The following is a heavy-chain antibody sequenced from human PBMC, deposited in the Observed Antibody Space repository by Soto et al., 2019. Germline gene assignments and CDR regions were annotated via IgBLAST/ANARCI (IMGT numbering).Heavy chain of an antibody. CDR3: ARDILVGYYDISGPHKSDAFDI. CDR1: GFTFSSYS. Sequence: LRLSCAASGFTFSSYSMNWVRQAPGKGLEWVSYISSSSSTIYYADSVKGRFTISRDNAKNSLYLQMNSLRDEDTAVYYCARDILVGYYDISGPHKSDAFDIWGQGTMVTVSS. J-gene: IGHJ3*02. CDR2: ISSSSSTI. D-gene: IGHD3-22*01. V-gene: IGHV3-48*02.